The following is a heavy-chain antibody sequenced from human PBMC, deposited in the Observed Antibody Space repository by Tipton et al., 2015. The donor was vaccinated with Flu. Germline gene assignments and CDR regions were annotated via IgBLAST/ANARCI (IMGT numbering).Heavy chain of an antibody. CDR2: IWYDGTNK. J-gene: IGHJ6*02. D-gene: IGHD6-19*01. V-gene: IGHV3-33*01. Sequence: SLRLSCAASGFTFSSYGMHWVRQAPGKGLEWVAVIWYDGTNKNYGESVKGRFTISRDNSRNTLHLQMHSLRAEDTAVYYCARDSAVAGTLTFHYYGMDVWGQGTTVTVSS. CDR3: ARDSAVAGTLTFHYYGMDV. CDR1: GFTFSSYG.